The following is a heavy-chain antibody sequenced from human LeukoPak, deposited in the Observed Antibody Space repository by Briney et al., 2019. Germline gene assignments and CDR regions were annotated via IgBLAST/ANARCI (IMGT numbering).Heavy chain of an antibody. V-gene: IGHV4-39*01. Sequence: PSETLSLTCTVSGGSISSSSYYWGWIRQPPGKGLEWIGSIYYSGSTYYNPSLKSRVTISVDTSKNQFSLKLSSVTAADTAVYYCARQYSNYEAGWFDPWGQGTLVTVSS. CDR1: GGSISSSSYY. J-gene: IGHJ5*02. CDR2: IYYSGST. D-gene: IGHD4-11*01. CDR3: ARQYSNYEAGWFDP.